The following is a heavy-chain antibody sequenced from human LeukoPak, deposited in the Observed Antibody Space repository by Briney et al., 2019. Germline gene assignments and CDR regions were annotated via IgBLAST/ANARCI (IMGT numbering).Heavy chain of an antibody. V-gene: IGHV1-2*02. J-gene: IGHJ4*02. D-gene: IGHD2-21*02. CDR1: GGTFSSYA. CDR2: INPNSGGT. Sequence: ASVKVSCKASGGTFSSYAISWVRQAPGQGLEWMGWINPNSGGTNYAQKFQGRVTMTRDTSISTAYMELSRLRSDDTAVYYCARYYVVTANFDYWGQGTLVTVSS. CDR3: ARYYVVTANFDY.